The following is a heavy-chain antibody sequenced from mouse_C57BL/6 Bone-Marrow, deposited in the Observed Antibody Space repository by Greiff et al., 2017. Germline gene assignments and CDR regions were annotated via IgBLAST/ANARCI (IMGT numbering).Heavy chain of an antibody. D-gene: IGHD1-1*01. CDR3: ARGLLLRGV. V-gene: IGHV1-69*01. CDR2: IDPSDSYT. J-gene: IGHJ1*03. Sequence: VKLQQPGAELVMPGASVKLSCKASGYTFTSYWMHWVKQRPGQGLEWIGEIDPSDSYTNYNQKFKGKSTLTVDKSSSTAYMQLSSLTSEDSAVYYCARGLLLRGVWGTGTTVTVSS. CDR1: GYTFTSYW.